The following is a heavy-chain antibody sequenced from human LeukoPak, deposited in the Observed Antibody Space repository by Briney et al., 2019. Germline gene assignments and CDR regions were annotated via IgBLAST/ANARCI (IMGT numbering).Heavy chain of an antibody. CDR2: IKQDGSEK. D-gene: IGHD4-23*01. Sequence: GGSLRLSCAASGFTFSSYWMSWVRQAPGKGLEWVANIKQDGSEKYYVDSVKGRFTISRDNSKNTLYLQMNSLRAEDTTVYYCLRWPPFDYWGQGTLVTVSS. CDR3: LRWPPFDY. CDR1: GFTFSSYW. V-gene: IGHV3-7*01. J-gene: IGHJ4*02.